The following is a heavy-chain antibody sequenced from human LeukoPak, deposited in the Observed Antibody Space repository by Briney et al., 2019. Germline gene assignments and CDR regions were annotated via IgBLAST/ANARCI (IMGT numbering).Heavy chain of an antibody. Sequence: ASVKVSCKASGYTFTSYGISWVRQAPGQGLEWMGGIIPIFGTANYAQKFQGRVTITADESTSTAYMELSSLRSEDTAMYYCALGDSGYDLNHDYWGQGTLVTVSS. J-gene: IGHJ4*02. CDR3: ALGDSGYDLNHDY. CDR1: GYTFTSYG. V-gene: IGHV1-69*13. CDR2: IIPIFGTA. D-gene: IGHD5-12*01.